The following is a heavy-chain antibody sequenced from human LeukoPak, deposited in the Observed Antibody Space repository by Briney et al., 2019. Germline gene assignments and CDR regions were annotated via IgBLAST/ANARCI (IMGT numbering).Heavy chain of an antibody. CDR2: INPNSGGT. Sequence: SSVKVSCKASGGTFSSYAISWVRQAPGQGLEWMGWINPNSGGTNYAQKSQGRVTMTRDTSISTAYMELSRLRSDDTAVYYCARAGITGTSWFDPWGQGTLVTVSS. CDR3: ARAGITGTSWFDP. V-gene: IGHV1-2*02. J-gene: IGHJ5*02. D-gene: IGHD1-7*01. CDR1: GGTFSSYA.